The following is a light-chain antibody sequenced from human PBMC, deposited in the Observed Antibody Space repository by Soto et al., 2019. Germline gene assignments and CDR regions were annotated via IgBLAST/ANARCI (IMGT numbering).Light chain of an antibody. Sequence: SALTQPPSASGSPGQSVTISCTGTSSDVGAYIFVSWYQQHPGKAPKLMVYDVNRRPPGVPDRFFGSKSGNTASLTVSGLLAEDEADYYCVSFAGGTYVFGTGTKLTVL. CDR3: VSFAGGTYV. V-gene: IGLV2-8*01. CDR1: SSDVGAYIF. J-gene: IGLJ1*01. CDR2: DVN.